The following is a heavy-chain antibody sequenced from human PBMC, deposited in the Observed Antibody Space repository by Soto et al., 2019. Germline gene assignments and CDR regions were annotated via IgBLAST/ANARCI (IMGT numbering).Heavy chain of an antibody. CDR2: IYYSRST. V-gene: IGHV4-59*01. Sequence: SETLSLTCTVSGGSISSYYWSWIRQPPGKGLEWIGYIYYSRSTNYNPSLKSRVTISVDTSKNQFSLKLSSVTAADTAVYYCARDGTADSYGSFDWGQETLVTVSS. J-gene: IGHJ4*02. CDR1: GGSISSYY. D-gene: IGHD5-18*01. CDR3: ARDGTADSYGSFD.